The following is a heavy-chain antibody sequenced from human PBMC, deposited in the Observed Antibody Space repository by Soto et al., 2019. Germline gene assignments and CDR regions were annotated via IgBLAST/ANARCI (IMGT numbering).Heavy chain of an antibody. J-gene: IGHJ4*02. CDR1: RGSMSNYF. CDR3: ARYPRLDC. Sequence: SESLSLTCIVSRGSMSNYFWTWIRQPPGRGLEWIGYISYTGSTNYNPSLRSRVTISIDTSKNQFSLQLSSVTAADTAVYFCARYPRLDCWGQGTLVTVSS. V-gene: IGHV4-59*08. CDR2: ISYTGST.